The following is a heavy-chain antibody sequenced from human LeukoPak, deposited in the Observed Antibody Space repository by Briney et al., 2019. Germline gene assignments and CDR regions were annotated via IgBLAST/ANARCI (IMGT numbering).Heavy chain of an antibody. CDR1: GYSFSSYG. CDR3: ARAPFYGDADY. V-gene: IGHV1-18*01. CDR2: ISGNNGNT. J-gene: IGHJ4*02. Sequence: GASVKVSCKASGYSFSSYGISWVRQAPGQGLEWMTWISGNNGNTDFAKNFQGRVTMTTDTSTSTAYMELRSLRSDDTAVYYCARAPFYGDADYWGQGTLVTVSS. D-gene: IGHD4-17*01.